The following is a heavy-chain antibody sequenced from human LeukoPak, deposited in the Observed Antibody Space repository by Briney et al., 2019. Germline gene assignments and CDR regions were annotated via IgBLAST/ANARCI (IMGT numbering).Heavy chain of an antibody. CDR3: AKEFNRGLPDY. V-gene: IGHV3-74*01. D-gene: IGHD2-21*01. Sequence: PGGSLRLSCAVSGFTFSSYWMNWVRQAPGKGLVWVSRIASDGSSTTYADSVKGRFSISRDNAKNTLYLQMSSLRAEDTAVYYCAKEFNRGLPDYWGQGTLVTVPS. CDR2: IASDGSST. J-gene: IGHJ4*02. CDR1: GFTFSSYW.